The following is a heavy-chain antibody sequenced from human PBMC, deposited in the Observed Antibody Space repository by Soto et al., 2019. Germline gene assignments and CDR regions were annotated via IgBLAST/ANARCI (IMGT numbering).Heavy chain of an antibody. CDR1: GVTVSSNY. CDR3: ARHGYNYGGGYFDY. Sequence: EVPLVESGGGLVQPGGSLRLSCAASGVTVSSNYMSWVRQAPGKGLEWVSVIYSGGSTYYADSVKGRFTISRDISKSTLYLQMNSLRAEDTAVYYCARHGYNYGGGYFDYWGQGTLVTVSS. J-gene: IGHJ4*02. V-gene: IGHV3-66*04. CDR2: IYSGGST. D-gene: IGHD5-18*01.